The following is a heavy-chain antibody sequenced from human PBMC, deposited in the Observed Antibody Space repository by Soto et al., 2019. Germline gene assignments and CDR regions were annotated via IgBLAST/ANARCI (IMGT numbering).Heavy chain of an antibody. V-gene: IGHV3-23*01. CDR3: AKSAVAGTFIGPTGAAFDI. J-gene: IGHJ3*02. D-gene: IGHD6-19*01. CDR1: GFTFSSYA. Sequence: GGSLRLSCAASGFTFSSYAMSWVRQAPGKGLEWVSAISGSGGSTYYADSVKGRFTISRDNSKNTLYLQMNSLRAEDTAVYYCAKSAVAGTFIGPTGAAFDIWGQGTMVTVSS. CDR2: ISGSGGST.